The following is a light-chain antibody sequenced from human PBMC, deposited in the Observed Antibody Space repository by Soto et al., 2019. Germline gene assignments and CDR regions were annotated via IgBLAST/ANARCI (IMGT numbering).Light chain of an antibody. V-gene: IGLV1-44*01. CDR3: ATWDDSLKRVV. CDR2: LNN. CDR1: SSNIGSET. J-gene: IGLJ2*01. Sequence: QSVLTQPPSASGTPGQRVTISCSGSSSNIGSETVNWYQHLPGTAPKLLIYLNNQRPSGVPARFSGSKSDTSASLDISGLQSEDEADYYCATWDDSLKRVVFGGGTKLTVL.